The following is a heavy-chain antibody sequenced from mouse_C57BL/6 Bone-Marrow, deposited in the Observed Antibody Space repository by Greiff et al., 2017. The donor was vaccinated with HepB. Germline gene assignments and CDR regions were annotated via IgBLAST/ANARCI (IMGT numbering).Heavy chain of an antibody. CDR1: GYTFTSYW. V-gene: IGHV1-52*01. CDR3: ARVRSPHYQSYYFDY. CDR2: IDPSDSET. D-gene: IGHD1-2*01. Sequence: VQLQQPGAELVRPGSSVKLSCKASGYTFTSYWMHWVKQRPIQGLEWIGNIDPSDSETHYNQKFKDKATLPVDKSSSTAYRQLSSLTSEDSAVYYCARVRSPHYQSYYFDYWGQGTTLTVSS. J-gene: IGHJ2*01.